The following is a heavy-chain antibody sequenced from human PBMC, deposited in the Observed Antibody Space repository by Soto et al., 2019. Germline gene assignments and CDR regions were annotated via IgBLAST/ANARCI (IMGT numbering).Heavy chain of an antibody. CDR3: ARDLYCSGGSCQSSWLDP. J-gene: IGHJ5*02. Sequence: RGESLKISCKGSGYSFTSYWIGWVRQMSGKGLEWMGIIYPGDSDTRYSPSFQGQVTISADKSISTAYLQWSSLKASDTAMYYCARDLYCSGGSCQSSWLDPWGQGTLVTVSS. D-gene: IGHD2-15*01. CDR2: IYPGDSDT. V-gene: IGHV5-51*01. CDR1: GYSFTSYW.